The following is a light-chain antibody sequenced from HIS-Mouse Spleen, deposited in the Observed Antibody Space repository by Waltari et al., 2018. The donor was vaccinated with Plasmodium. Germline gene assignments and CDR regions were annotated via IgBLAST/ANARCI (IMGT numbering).Light chain of an antibody. Sequence: EIVMTQSPATLYVSTGERATLSCRASQSVSSNLAWYQQKPGQAPRLLIYGASTRATGIPARFSGSGSGTEFTLTISSLQSEDFAVYYCQQYNNWSFTFGPGTKVDIK. CDR2: GAS. CDR1: QSVSSN. CDR3: QQYNNWSFT. J-gene: IGKJ3*01. V-gene: IGKV3-15*01.